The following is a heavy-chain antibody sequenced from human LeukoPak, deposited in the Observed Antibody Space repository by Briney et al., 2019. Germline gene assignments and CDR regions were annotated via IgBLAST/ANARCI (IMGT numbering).Heavy chain of an antibody. V-gene: IGHV1-2*02. D-gene: IGHD5-12*01. CDR2: INPNSGGT. CDR1: GYTFTDDC. CDR3: ARVLATQTYYYYMDV. Sequence: ASVKVSCKAAGYTFTDDCMHGERQAPGQGLEWIGWINPNSGGTTYAQKFQGSVTMTRDTSISTAYMELSRLRSDDTAVYYCARVLATQTYYYYMDVWGKGTTVTVSS. J-gene: IGHJ6*03.